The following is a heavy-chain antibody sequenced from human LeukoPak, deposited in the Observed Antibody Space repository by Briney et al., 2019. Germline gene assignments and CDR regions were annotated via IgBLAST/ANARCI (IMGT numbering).Heavy chain of an antibody. CDR3: ARVTRTPLIAAAFFDH. D-gene: IGHD6-13*01. CDR2: ISVYNGNT. CDR1: GYTFTSYY. J-gene: IGHJ4*02. Sequence: ASVKVSCKASGYTFTSYYMHWVRQAPGQGLEWMGWISVYNGNTKYAQKLQGRVTMTTDTSTNTAYMELRSLRSDDTAVYYCARVTRTPLIAAAFFDHWGRGTLVTVSS. V-gene: IGHV1-18*04.